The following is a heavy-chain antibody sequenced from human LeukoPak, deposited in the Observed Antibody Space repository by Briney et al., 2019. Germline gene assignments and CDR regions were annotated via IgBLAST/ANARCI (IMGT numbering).Heavy chain of an antibody. V-gene: IGHV3-33*06. CDR2: IWYDGSNK. CDR3: AKDSRRGSYELDY. CDR1: GFTFSSYG. Sequence: GRSLRLSCAASGFTFSSYGMHWVRQAPGKGLEWVAVIWYDGSNKYYADSVKGRFTISRDNSKNTLYLQMNSLRAEDTAVYYCAKDSRRGSYELDYWGQGTLVTVSS. D-gene: IGHD1-26*01. J-gene: IGHJ4*02.